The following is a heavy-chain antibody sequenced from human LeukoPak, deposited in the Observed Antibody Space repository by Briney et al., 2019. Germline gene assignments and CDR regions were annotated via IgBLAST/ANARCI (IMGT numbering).Heavy chain of an antibody. V-gene: IGHV3-30-3*01. CDR3: PRGLVSVGLYFDY. J-gene: IGHJ4*02. D-gene: IGHD2-2*01. CDR2: ISYDGSNK. Sequence: GGSLRLSCAASGFTFSTYAMHWVRQAPGKGLEWVAVISYDGSNKYYADSVKGRFTISRDNSKNTLYPQMNSLRPEDTAVYYCPRGLVSVGLYFDYWGQGTLVTVSS. CDR1: GFTFSTYA.